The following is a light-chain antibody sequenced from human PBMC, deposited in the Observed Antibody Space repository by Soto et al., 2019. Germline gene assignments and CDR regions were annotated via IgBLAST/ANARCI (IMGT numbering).Light chain of an antibody. CDR2: GAS. J-gene: IGKJ3*01. CDR3: QQYGSFFT. Sequence: EIVLTQSPGTLSLSPGERATLSCRASQSVSSSYLAWYQQKPGQAPRLLIYGASSRATGIPDRFSGSGSGTEFTLTISRLEPEDFAVYYCQQYGSFFTFGPGTKVDIK. V-gene: IGKV3-20*01. CDR1: QSVSSSY.